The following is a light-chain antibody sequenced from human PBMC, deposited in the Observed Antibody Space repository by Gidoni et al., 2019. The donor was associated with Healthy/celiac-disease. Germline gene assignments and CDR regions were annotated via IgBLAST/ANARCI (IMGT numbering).Light chain of an antibody. Sequence: DIQMTQSPSTLSASVGDRVTITCRASQSSSSWLAWYQQKPGTAPKLLIYKASSVEGVVPTRCSGSGSGTEFTLTISSLQPDDFATYCCQQYNSYLYTFGQGTKVEIK. CDR1: QSSSSW. CDR3: QQYNSYLYT. V-gene: IGKV1-5*03. J-gene: IGKJ1*01. CDR2: KAS.